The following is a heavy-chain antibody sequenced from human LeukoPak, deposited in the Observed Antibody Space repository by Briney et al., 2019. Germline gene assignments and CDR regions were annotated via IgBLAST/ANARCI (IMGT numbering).Heavy chain of an antibody. D-gene: IGHD1-14*01. V-gene: IGHV4-61*02. J-gene: IGHJ4*02. CDR2: IYTSGST. CDR3: ASGREFDY. CDR1: GGSISSGSYY. Sequence: PSETLSLTCTVSGGSISSGSYYWSWIRQPAGKGLEWIGRIYTSGSTKYNPSLKSRVTISVDTSKNQFSLKLSSVTAADTAVYYCASGREFDYWGQGTLVTVSS.